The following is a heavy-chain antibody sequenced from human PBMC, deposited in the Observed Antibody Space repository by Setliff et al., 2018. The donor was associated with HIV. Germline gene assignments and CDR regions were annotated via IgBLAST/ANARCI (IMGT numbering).Heavy chain of an antibody. CDR1: SGSISDSRYY. CDR2: IYYSGSL. J-gene: IGHJ4*02. V-gene: IGHV4-39*01. Sequence: SETLSLTCTVSSGSISDSRYYSGWIRQAPGKGLEWIGSIYYSGSLYYSPSLKCRLTVSVDTSKNQSSLALSAVTATDTAVYCCSSQYCSAGSCFSDYWGQGTMVTVSS. D-gene: IGHD2-15*01. CDR3: SSQYCSAGSCFSDY.